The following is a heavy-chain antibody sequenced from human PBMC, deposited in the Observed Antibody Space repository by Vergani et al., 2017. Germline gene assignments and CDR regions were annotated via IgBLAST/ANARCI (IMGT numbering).Heavy chain of an antibody. J-gene: IGHJ6*04. CDR1: GFSLSNARMG. Sequence: QVTLKESGPVLVKPTETLTLTCTVSGFSLSNARMGVSWIRQPPGKALEWLAHIFSNDEKSYSTSLKSRLTISKDTSKSQVVLTMTNMDPVDTATYYCARIKGYYDFWSGYYAEDYYYYGMDVWGKGTTVTVAS. D-gene: IGHD3-3*01. CDR3: ARIKGYYDFWSGYYAEDYYYYGMDV. CDR2: IFSNDEK. V-gene: IGHV2-26*01.